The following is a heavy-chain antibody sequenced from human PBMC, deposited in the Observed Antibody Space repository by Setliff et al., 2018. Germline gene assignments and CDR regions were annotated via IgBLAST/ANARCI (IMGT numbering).Heavy chain of an antibody. Sequence: TLSLTCTVSGGSISSGGYYWSWIRQHPGKGLEWIGYIYYSGSTSYYSPSLESRLTITIDTSKSQFSLKLSSVTAADTAVYYCARASVVHAIAVGYWGQGTLVTVSS. J-gene: IGHJ4*02. CDR2: IYYSGSTS. CDR1: GGSISSGGYY. D-gene: IGHD2-15*01. CDR3: ARASVVHAIAVGY. V-gene: IGHV4-31*03.